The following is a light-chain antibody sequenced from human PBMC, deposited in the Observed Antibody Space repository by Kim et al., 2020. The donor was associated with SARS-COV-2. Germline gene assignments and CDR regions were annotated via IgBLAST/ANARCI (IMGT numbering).Light chain of an antibody. J-gene: IGLJ3*02. Sequence: PGQSVTISCTGISSDVGGYKYVSWYQQYPGKAPKLMIYDVTKRPSGVPDRFSGSKSGNTASLTISGLQAEDEADYYCCSYATTYTVFGGGTQLTVL. CDR2: DVT. V-gene: IGLV2-11*01. CDR3: CSYATTYTV. CDR1: SSDVGGYKY.